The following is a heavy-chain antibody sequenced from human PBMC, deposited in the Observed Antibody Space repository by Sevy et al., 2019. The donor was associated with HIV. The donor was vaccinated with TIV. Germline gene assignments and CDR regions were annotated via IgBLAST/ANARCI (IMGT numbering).Heavy chain of an antibody. CDR3: ARFGYSGSQKTRFDN. D-gene: IGHD1-26*01. V-gene: IGHV3-21*01. CDR1: GFTFSSYS. Sequence: GGFLRLSCAASGFTFSSYSMNWVRQTPGKGLEWVSSISGYSDYISYADSVKGRFTISRDNAQDSLYLQMNSLRAEDTAVYYCARFGYSGSQKTRFDNWGQGTLVTVSS. CDR2: ISGYSDYI. J-gene: IGHJ4*02.